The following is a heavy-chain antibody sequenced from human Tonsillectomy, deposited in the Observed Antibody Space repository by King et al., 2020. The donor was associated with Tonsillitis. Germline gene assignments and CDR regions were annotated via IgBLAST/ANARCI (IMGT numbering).Heavy chain of an antibody. CDR3: SSYKGRGGAFDI. CDR2: IYYSGST. Sequence: QLQESGPGLVKPSETLSLTCTVSGGSISSYYWSWIRQPPGKGLEWIGYIYYSGSTNYNPSLKSRVTISVDTSKNQFSLKLSSVTAADTAVYYCSSYKGRGGAFDIWGQGTMVTVSS. CDR1: GGSISSYY. J-gene: IGHJ3*02. D-gene: IGHD3-10*01. V-gene: IGHV4-59*01.